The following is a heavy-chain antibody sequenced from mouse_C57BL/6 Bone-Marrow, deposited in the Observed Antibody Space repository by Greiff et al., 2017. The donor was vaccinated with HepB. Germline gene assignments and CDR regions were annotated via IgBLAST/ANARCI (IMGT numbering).Heavy chain of an antibody. Sequence: QVQLQQPGAELVKPGASVKLSCKASGYTFTSYWMHWVKQRPGQGLEWIGMIHPNSGSTNYNEKFKSKATLTVDKSSSTAYMQLSSLTSEDSAVYYCARWLLRSPGFAYWGQGTLVTVSA. V-gene: IGHV1-64*01. CDR3: ARWLLRSPGFAY. CDR2: IHPNSGST. CDR1: GYTFTSYW. J-gene: IGHJ3*01. D-gene: IGHD2-3*01.